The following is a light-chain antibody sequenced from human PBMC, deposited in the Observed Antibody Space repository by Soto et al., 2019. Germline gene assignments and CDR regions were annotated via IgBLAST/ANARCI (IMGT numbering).Light chain of an antibody. CDR3: PQSPPSPRP. J-gene: IGKJ1*01. Sequence: EGGLSQSPGTLSLSTGERASLSCRASQSVSNRFLAWYQQKPGQSPSLLIYAASARAIGIPDRFSGSGSGTDSHHTIRRVEPDCCTVHSSPQSPPSPRPFAQRAKVDI. CDR2: AAS. V-gene: IGKV3-20*01. CDR1: QSVSNRF.